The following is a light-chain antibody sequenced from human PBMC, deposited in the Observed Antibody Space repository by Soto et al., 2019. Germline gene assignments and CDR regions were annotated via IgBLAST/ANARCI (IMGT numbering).Light chain of an antibody. CDR3: LLSYSGARA. CDR1: TGAVTSGHY. V-gene: IGLV7-46*01. J-gene: IGLJ3*02. Sequence: QALITQEPSLTWSPGGPVTITCVSSTGAVTSGHYPYWFQQKPGQAPRTLVYNTSDKHSWAPARFSGSLLGGKAALTLSGAQPEDEAEDYCLLSYSGARAFGGGTQLTVL. CDR2: NTS.